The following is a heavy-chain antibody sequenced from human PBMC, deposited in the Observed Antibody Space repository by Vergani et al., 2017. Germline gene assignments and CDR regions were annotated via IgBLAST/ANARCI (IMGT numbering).Heavy chain of an antibody. D-gene: IGHD6-13*01. CDR3: ARDAAGAAAGTASFDY. Sequence: EVQLVESGGGLVKPGGSLRLSCAASGFTFSSYSMNWVRQAPGNGLEWVSSISSSSSYIYYADAVKGRFTIARDNAKNSLYLQMNSLRAEDTAVYYCARDAAGAAAGTASFDYWGQGTLVTVSS. CDR2: ISSSSSYI. J-gene: IGHJ4*02. V-gene: IGHV3-21*01. CDR1: GFTFSSYS.